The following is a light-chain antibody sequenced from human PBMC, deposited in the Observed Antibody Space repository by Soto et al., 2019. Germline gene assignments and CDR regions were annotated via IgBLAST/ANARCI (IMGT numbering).Light chain of an antibody. CDR3: QQYNTYWT. V-gene: IGKV1-9*01. J-gene: IGKJ1*01. Sequence: DIQLTQSPSFLSASVGDRVTITCRASQGISSYLAWYQQKPGKAPKLLIYVASTLQSGVPSRFSGSGPGTEFTLTISSLQPEDFATYYCQQYNTYWTFGQGTKVDIK. CDR1: QGISSY. CDR2: VAS.